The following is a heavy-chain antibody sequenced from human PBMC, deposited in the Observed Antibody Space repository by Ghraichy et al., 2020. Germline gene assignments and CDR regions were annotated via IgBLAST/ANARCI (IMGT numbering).Heavy chain of an antibody. Sequence: ASVKVSCKASGYTFTGYYMHWVRQAPGQGLEWMGWINPNSGGTNNAQKFQGRVTMTRDTSISTAYMELGRLRSDDTAVYYCASGEPLFGYCSSTSCPPPLGYWGQGTLVTVSS. J-gene: IGHJ4*02. V-gene: IGHV1-2*02. CDR2: INPNSGGT. D-gene: IGHD2-2*01. CDR1: GYTFTGYY. CDR3: ASGEPLFGYCSSTSCPPPLGY.